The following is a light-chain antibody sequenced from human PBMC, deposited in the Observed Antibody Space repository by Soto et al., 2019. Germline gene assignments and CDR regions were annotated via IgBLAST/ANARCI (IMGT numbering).Light chain of an antibody. J-gene: IGLJ2*01. CDR3: CSYAGTVV. V-gene: IGLV2-11*01. Sequence: QSALTQPRSVSGSPGQSVTISCTGTSSVVGGYNYVSWYQQHPGKAPKLMIYDVSKRPSGVPDRFSGSKSGNTASLTISGLQAEDEADYYCCSYAGTVVFGGGTKVTVL. CDR2: DVS. CDR1: SSVVGGYNY.